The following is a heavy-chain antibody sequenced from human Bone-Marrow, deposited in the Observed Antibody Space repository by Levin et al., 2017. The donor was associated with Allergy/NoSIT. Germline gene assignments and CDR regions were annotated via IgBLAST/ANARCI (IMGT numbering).Heavy chain of an antibody. CDR2: INHSGST. J-gene: IGHJ5*02. D-gene: IGHD3-9*01. CDR1: GGSFSGYY. V-gene: IGHV4-34*01. CDR3: ARANLRYFGNWFDP. Sequence: PSETLSLTCAVYGGSFSGYYWSWIRQPPGKGLEWFGEINHSGSTNYNPSLKSRVTISVDTSKNQFSLKLSSVTAADTAVYYCARANLRYFGNWFDPWGQGTLVTVSS.